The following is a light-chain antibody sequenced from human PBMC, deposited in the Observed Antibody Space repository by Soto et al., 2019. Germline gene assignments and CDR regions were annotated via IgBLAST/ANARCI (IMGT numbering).Light chain of an antibody. V-gene: IGKV1-5*01. CDR1: QSLSSW. J-gene: IGKJ2*01. Sequence: DIQMTQSPSTLSASVGDRVTITCRASQSLSSWLAWYQQKPGKAPKLLIYDASSLESGVPSRFSGSGSGTEFTLTISSLQPDDFAPYYCQQYNSYLYTFGQGTKLEIK. CDR2: DAS. CDR3: QQYNSYLYT.